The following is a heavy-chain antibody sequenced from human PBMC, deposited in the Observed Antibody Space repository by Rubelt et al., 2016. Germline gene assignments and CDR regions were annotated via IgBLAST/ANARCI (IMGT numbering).Heavy chain of an antibody. D-gene: IGHD4-11*01. J-gene: IGHJ3*01. V-gene: IGHV1-3*04. CDR3: AGYSNYEDAFDL. CDR1: GYTFNSYV. CDR2: IITHNGDT. Sequence: QVQLVQSGAEVKKPGASVRVSCKASGYTFNSYVIYWVRQAPGQRLEWLGRIITHNGDTGYARNFQGRVTITRATSATTGYMELSSLRSEATATYYCAGYSNYEDAFDLWGQGTMVTVSS.